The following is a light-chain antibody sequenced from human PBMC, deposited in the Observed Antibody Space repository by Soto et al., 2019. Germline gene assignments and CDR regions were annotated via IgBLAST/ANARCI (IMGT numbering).Light chain of an antibody. J-gene: IGLJ1*01. V-gene: IGLV2-14*03. CDR3: ISFPTIHRDF. CDR2: DVT. Sequence: QSALTQPASVSGSPGQSITISCTGTSNDVVAYNYVSWYQQHPDKAPRLMLYDVTNRPSGVSDRFSGSKSGNTASLTISGLQPEDGADYYCISFPTIHRDFFGTGT. CDR1: SNDVVAYNY.